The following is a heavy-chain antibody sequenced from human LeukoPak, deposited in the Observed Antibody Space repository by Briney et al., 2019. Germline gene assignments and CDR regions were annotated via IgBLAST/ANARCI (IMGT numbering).Heavy chain of an antibody. CDR1: GGSISSYY. Sequence: SETLSLTCTVSGGSISSYYWSWIRQPPGKGLEWIGYIYTSGSTNYNPSLKSRVSISVDTSKNQFSLKLNSVTAADTAVYHCATGYCSGGSCYPGWLLWGQGTLVTVSS. V-gene: IGHV4-4*09. CDR3: ATGYCSGGSCYPGWLL. D-gene: IGHD2-15*01. CDR2: IYTSGST. J-gene: IGHJ4*02.